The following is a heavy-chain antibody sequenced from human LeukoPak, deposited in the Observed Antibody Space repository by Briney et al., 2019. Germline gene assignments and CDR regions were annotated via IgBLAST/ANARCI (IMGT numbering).Heavy chain of an antibody. J-gene: IGHJ6*02. V-gene: IGHV3-30*02. CDR1: GFTFGDYA. CDR2: IRYDGSNK. D-gene: IGHD3-22*01. Sequence: GGSLRLSCTASGFTFGDYAMSWVRQAPGKGLEWVAFIRYDGSNKYYADSVKGRFTVSRDNSKSTLYLQMNSLRAEDTAVYYCAKDWDDSSGYYPSYGMDVWGQGTTVTVSS. CDR3: AKDWDDSSGYYPSYGMDV.